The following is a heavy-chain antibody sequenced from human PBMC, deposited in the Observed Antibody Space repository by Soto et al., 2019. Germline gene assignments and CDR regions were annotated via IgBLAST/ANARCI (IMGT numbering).Heavy chain of an antibody. J-gene: IGHJ3*02. Sequence: DVQVVESGGGLIQPGGSLRLSCAASGFTVSGKKYITWVRQAPGQGLEWVSALYIADGTFYADSVWGRFTVSIDSSKNTVYLQMHNLSPEDTAVYFCATWLLREHAFDIWGLGTMVTVSS. CDR3: ATWLLREHAFDI. CDR1: GFTVSGKKY. V-gene: IGHV3-53*01. CDR2: LYIADGT. D-gene: IGHD2-15*01.